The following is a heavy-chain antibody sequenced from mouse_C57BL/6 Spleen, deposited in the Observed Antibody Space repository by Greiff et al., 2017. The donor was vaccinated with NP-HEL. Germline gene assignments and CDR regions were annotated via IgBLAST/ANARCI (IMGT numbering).Heavy chain of an antibody. CDR3: ARGGSTLYYFDY. CDR1: GYSITSGYD. J-gene: IGHJ2*01. D-gene: IGHD1-1*01. CDR2: ISYSGST. V-gene: IGHV3-1*01. Sequence: EVKLQESGPGMVKPSQSLSLTCTVTGYSITSGYDWHWIRHFPGNKLEWMGYISYSGSTNYNPSLKSRISITHDTSKNHFFLKLNSVTTEDTATYYCARGGSTLYYFDYWGQGTTLTVSS.